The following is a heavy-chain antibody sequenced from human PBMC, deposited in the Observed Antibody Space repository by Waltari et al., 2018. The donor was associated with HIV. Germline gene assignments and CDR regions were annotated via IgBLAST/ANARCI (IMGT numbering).Heavy chain of an antibody. V-gene: IGHV3-15*01. J-gene: IGHJ4*02. Sequence: EVQLVESGGGLVKPGGSLRLSCAASGFTFSNAWMSWVRQAPGKGVEWVGRMKSKTDGGTTDYAAPVKGRFTISRDDSKNTLYLQMNSLKTEDTAVYYCTTDYLRFGEIDYWGQGTLVTVSS. CDR3: TTDYLRFGEIDY. CDR1: GFTFSNAW. CDR2: MKSKTDGGTT. D-gene: IGHD3-10*01.